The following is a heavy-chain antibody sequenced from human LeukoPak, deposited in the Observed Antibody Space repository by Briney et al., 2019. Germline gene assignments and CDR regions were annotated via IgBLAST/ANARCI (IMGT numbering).Heavy chain of an antibody. CDR2: ISYDGTNK. CDR3: AREGSYHFDY. J-gene: IGHJ4*02. Sequence: GGSLRLSCTPSGFTFTSYPMHWVRQAPGKGLEWVALISYDGTNKYYADSVKGRFTISRDNAKNSLYLQMNSLRAEDTAVYYCAREGSYHFDYWGQGTLVTVSS. CDR1: GFTFTSYP. V-gene: IGHV3-30-3*01. D-gene: IGHD1-26*01.